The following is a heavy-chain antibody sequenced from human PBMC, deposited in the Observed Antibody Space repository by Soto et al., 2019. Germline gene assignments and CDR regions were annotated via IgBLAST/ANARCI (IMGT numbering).Heavy chain of an antibody. J-gene: IGHJ3*02. CDR3: AKSEALEI. Sequence: GESLKMSCNGSGYNFSIQCIAWVRQKPGKGLEWMGIVYPGDAETRYSPSFQGQVTMSADKSIDTAYLQWSSLKASDTAIYYCAKSEALEIWGQGTMVTVSS. CDR1: GYNFSIQC. CDR2: VYPGDAET. V-gene: IGHV5-51*01.